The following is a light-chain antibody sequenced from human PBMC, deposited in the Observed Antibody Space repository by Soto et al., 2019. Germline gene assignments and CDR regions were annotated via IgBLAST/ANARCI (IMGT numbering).Light chain of an antibody. CDR3: SAYTSSSTLLYV. CDR2: DVS. Sequence: QSALTQPASVSGSPGQSITISCTGTSSDVGGYNYVSWYQQHPGKAPKLMISDVSNRPSGVSNRFSGSKSGNTASLTISGLQAEDEAEDYCSAYTSSSTLLYVFGTGTKLTVL. J-gene: IGLJ1*01. V-gene: IGLV2-14*01. CDR1: SSDVGGYNY.